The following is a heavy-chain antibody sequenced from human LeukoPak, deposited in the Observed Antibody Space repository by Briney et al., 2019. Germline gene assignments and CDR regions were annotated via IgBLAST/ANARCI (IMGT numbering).Heavy chain of an antibody. CDR2: IYYFGST. Sequence: SETLSLTCSVSGGSMSGYYWSWIRQPPGKGLAWIGYIYYFGSTNYNPSLKSRVTISVDTSKKQFSLKLSSVTAADTAVYYCAREFGYNSGWFLDYWGQGTLVTVSS. J-gene: IGHJ4*02. CDR3: AREFGYNSGWFLDY. V-gene: IGHV4-59*01. D-gene: IGHD6-19*01. CDR1: GGSMSGYY.